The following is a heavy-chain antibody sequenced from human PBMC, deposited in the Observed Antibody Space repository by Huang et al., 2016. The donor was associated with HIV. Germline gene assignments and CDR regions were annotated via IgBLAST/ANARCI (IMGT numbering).Heavy chain of an antibody. CDR3: ATVDYYDTSGPQRGYFDN. Sequence: QVQLVQSGAEVKKPGSSVKVSCKASGGSFRNFAIGWVRQAPGQGLEWMGGIIPTLGTANYAQKFQGRVTMSADESTSTAYMELSSLRSEDTAVYYCATVDYYDTSGPQRGYFDNWGQGTLVTVSS. D-gene: IGHD3-22*01. J-gene: IGHJ4*02. CDR1: GGSFRNFA. V-gene: IGHV1-69*01. CDR2: IIPTLGTA.